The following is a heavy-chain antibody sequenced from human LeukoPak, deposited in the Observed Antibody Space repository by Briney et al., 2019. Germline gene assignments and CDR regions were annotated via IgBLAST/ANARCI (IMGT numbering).Heavy chain of an antibody. Sequence: GGSLRLSCRASGFIFSGNYVRCVRQAPGKGLVWVSGIHSDGPTTRYADSVEGRFTISRDNTDKTVYLQMTSLRAEDTAIYYCATERATPFWGQGTLVTVSS. CDR3: ATERATPF. D-gene: IGHD1-1*01. V-gene: IGHV3-74*01. CDR1: GFIFSGNY. CDR2: IHSDGPTT. J-gene: IGHJ4*02.